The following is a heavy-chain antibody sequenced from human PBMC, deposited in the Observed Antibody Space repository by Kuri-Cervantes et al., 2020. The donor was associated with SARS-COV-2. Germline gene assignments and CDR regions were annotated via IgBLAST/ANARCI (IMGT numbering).Heavy chain of an antibody. J-gene: IGHJ3*02. V-gene: IGHV3-48*01. CDR1: GLTFSSYS. CDR2: ISSSSSTI. CDR3: ARPTLGNWDAFDI. Sequence: ETLSLTCAASGLTFSSYSMNWVRQAPGKGLEWVSYISSSSSTIYYADSVKGRFTISRDNAKNSLYLQMNSLRAEDTAVYYCARPTLGNWDAFDIWGQGTMVTVSS. D-gene: IGHD1-20*01.